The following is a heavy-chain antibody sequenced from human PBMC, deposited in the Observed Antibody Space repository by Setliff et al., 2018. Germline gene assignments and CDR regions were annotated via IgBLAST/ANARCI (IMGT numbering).Heavy chain of an antibody. D-gene: IGHD3-16*01. CDR3: ARDGGEY. J-gene: IGHJ4*02. Sequence: SLRLSCAASGFTFSRYWMSWVRQAPGKGLEWVANIKQDGSENYYVDSVKGRFTISRDNAKKSLYLQMNSLRAEDTAVYYCARDGGEYWGQGTLVTVSS. CDR1: GFTFSRYW. V-gene: IGHV3-7*01. CDR2: IKQDGSEN.